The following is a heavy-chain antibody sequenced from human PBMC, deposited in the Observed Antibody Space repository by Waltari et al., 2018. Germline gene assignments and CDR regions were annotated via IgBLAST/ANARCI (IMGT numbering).Heavy chain of an antibody. V-gene: IGHV1-69*10. CDR3: ARGYRGHSSGPEFDY. CDR2: IIPVLGIA. CDR1: GVTFSSYA. Sequence: QVQLVQSGAEVKKPGSSVKVSCKASGVTFSSYAISWVRQAPGQGLEWMGWIIPVLGIANDAQKFQGRVTITADKSTSTAYMELSSLRSEETAVYYCARGYRGHSSGPEFDYWGQGTLVTVSS. J-gene: IGHJ4*02. D-gene: IGHD6-19*01.